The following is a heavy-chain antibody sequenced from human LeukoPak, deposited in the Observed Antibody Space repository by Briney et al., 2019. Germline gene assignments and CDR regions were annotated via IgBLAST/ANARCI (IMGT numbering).Heavy chain of an antibody. V-gene: IGHV1-3*01. CDR2: INAGNGNT. J-gene: IGHJ4*02. CDR3: ACPGDSSDWYSLDY. Sequence: ASVTVSCTASGHTFTSYAMHWVRQAPGQRLEWMGWINAGNGNTKYSQKFQGRVTITRDTSASTAYMELSSLRSEDTAVYYCACPGDSSDWYSLDYWGQGTLVTVSS. CDR1: GHTFTSYA. D-gene: IGHD6-19*01.